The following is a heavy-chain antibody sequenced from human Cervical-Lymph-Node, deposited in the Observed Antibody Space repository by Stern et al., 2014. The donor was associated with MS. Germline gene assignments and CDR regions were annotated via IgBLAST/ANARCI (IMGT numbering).Heavy chain of an antibody. CDR3: ARGRGIALRPDY. V-gene: IGHV5-51*03. D-gene: IGHD6-13*01. J-gene: IGHJ4*02. CDR1: GYSLTNTW. CDR2: LYPGYSET. Sequence: VPLAESGAELKKPGESLRISCKGSGYSLTNTWIGWVRQMPGQGLEWMGILYPGYSETRYSPSSQGQLTISADKSINTAYLQWSSLKASDTAMYYCARGRGIALRPDYWGQGTLVTVSS.